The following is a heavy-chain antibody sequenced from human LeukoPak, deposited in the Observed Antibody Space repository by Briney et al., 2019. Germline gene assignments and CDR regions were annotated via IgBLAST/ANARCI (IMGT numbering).Heavy chain of an antibody. Sequence: SETLSLTCTVSGGSISSSDYYWGWIRQPPGKGLEWIGSIYYSVTTYYNPSLKSRVTISVDTSKNQFSLKLSSVTAADTAVYYCAGEGIAVAGPGGYWGQGTLVTVSS. J-gene: IGHJ4*02. CDR3: AGEGIAVAGPGGY. CDR2: IYYSVTT. V-gene: IGHV4-39*01. CDR1: GGSISSSDYY. D-gene: IGHD6-19*01.